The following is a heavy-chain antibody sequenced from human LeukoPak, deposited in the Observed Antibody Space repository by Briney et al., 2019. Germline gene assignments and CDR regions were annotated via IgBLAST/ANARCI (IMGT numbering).Heavy chain of an antibody. J-gene: IGHJ4*02. D-gene: IGHD6-13*01. CDR3: AREGIAAAGTAGYY. V-gene: IGHV3-20*04. CDR2: INWNGGST. Sequence: GGSLRLSCAASGFTFDDYGMSWVRQAPGKGLEWVSGINWNGGSTGYADSVKGRFTISRDNAKNSLYLQMNSLRAEDTALYYCAREGIAAAGTAGYYWGQGTLVTVSS. CDR1: GFTFDDYG.